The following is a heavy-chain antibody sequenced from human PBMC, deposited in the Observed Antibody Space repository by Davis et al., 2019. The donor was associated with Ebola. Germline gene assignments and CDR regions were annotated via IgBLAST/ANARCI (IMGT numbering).Heavy chain of an antibody. CDR2: IWYDGSNK. Sequence: GESLKISCEVSGFNFRNYGMHWVRQTPGKGLEWVAVIWYDGSNKNYGDSVKGRFTISRDDSKNTVYLQMTSLRVEDTAVYYCAREGGCSGGSCYYFDYLGQGTLVTVSS. D-gene: IGHD2-15*01. J-gene: IGHJ4*02. V-gene: IGHV3-33*01. CDR3: AREGGCSGGSCYYFDY. CDR1: GFNFRNYG.